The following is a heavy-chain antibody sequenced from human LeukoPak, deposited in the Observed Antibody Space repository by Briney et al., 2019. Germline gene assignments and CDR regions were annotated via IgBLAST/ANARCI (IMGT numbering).Heavy chain of an antibody. CDR2: IYYSGST. V-gene: IGHV4-39*01. J-gene: IGHJ4*02. CDR1: GGSISSSSYF. Sequence: SETLSLTCTVSGGSISSSSYFWGWIRQPPGKGLEWIGSIYYSGSTYYNPSLMSRVTISVDTSNNQFSLMLSSVTAAGTAVYYCVRITSPGYWGQGTLVTVSS. D-gene: IGHD3-10*01. CDR3: VRITSPGY.